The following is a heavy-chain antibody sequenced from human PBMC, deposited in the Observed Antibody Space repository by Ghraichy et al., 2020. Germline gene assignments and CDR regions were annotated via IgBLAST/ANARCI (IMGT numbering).Heavy chain of an antibody. D-gene: IGHD6-13*01. CDR2: IYYSGST. V-gene: IGHV4-59*01. CDR1: GGSISSYY. Sequence: SETLSLTCTVSGGSISSYYWSWIRQPPGKGLEWIGYIYYSGSTNYNPSLKSRVTISVDTSKNQFSLKLSSVTAADTAVYYCARAPTAGPPNFDYWGQGTLVTVSS. CDR3: ARAPTAGPPNFDY. J-gene: IGHJ4*02.